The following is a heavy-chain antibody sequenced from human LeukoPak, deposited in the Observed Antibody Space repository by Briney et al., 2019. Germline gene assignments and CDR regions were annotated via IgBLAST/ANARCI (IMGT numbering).Heavy chain of an antibody. J-gene: IGHJ4*02. CDR2: ISYDGSNK. CDR3: ATPKDPITMIVVALDY. D-gene: IGHD3-22*01. CDR1: GFTFSSYA. Sequence: GGSLRLSCAVSGFTFSSYAMHWVRQAPGKGLEWVAVISYDGSNKYYADSVKGRFTNSRDNSKNTLYLQMNSLRAEDTAVYYCATPKDPITMIVVALDYWGQGTLVPVSS. V-gene: IGHV3-30-3*01.